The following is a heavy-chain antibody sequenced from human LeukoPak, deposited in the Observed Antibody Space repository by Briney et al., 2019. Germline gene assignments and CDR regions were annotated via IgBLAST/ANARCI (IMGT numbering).Heavy chain of an antibody. V-gene: IGHV4-34*01. Sequence: PSETLSLTCAVYSGSFSAYYWSWIRQPPGKGLEWIGEINHSGSTSYNPSLKSRVTISVDTSNNQFSLKLGSVTAADTAVYYCARLLTYYYGSGSYYRALKGSHNWFDPWGQGTLVTVSS. CDR1: SGSFSAYY. CDR3: ARLLTYYYGSGSYYRALKGSHNWFDP. J-gene: IGHJ5*02. D-gene: IGHD3-10*01. CDR2: INHSGST.